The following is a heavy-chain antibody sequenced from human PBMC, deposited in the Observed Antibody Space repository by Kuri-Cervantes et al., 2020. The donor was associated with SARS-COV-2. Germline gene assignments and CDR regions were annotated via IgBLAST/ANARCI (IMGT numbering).Heavy chain of an antibody. CDR3: ARVSVLGGGNSSSSLRGLWFDP. Sequence: GESLKISCAASGFTFSSYSMNWVRQAPGKGLEWVSSISSSSSYIYYEDSVKGRFTISRDNAKNSLYLQMNSLRAEDTAVYYCARVSVLGGGNSSSSLRGLWFDPWGQGTLVTVSS. D-gene: IGHD6-6*01. CDR1: GFTFSSYS. J-gene: IGHJ5*02. CDR2: ISSSSSYI. V-gene: IGHV3-21*01.